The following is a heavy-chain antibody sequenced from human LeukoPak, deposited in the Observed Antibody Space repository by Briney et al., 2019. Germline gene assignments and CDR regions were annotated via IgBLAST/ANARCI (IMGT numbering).Heavy chain of an antibody. CDR2: ISGSGGST. CDR1: AFTFRTYA. CDR3: AKGAASRGYTYVAN. V-gene: IGHV3-23*01. D-gene: IGHD5-18*01. Sequence: GGSLRPSGAAPAFTFRTYAMIWFRQAPGKGLDWVPGISGSGGSTYYSDSAKGRFTISRDNSNNTLYLQMNSLRAEDTAVYYCAKGAASRGYTYVANWGQGTLVTVSS. J-gene: IGHJ4*02.